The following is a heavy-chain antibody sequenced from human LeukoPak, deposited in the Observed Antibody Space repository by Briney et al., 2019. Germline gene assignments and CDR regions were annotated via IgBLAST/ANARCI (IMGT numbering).Heavy chain of an antibody. CDR1: GLTFSNAW. V-gene: IGHV3-15*07. CDR3: TTDYYDSSGYYENPRLFDY. CDR2: IKSKTDGGTT. J-gene: IGHJ4*02. Sequence: GGSLRLSCAASGLTFSNAWMNWVRQAPGKGLEWVGRIKSKTDGGTTDYAAPVKGRFTISRDDSKNTLYLQMNSLKTEDTAVYYCTTDYYDSSGYYENPRLFDYWGQGTLVTASS. D-gene: IGHD3-22*01.